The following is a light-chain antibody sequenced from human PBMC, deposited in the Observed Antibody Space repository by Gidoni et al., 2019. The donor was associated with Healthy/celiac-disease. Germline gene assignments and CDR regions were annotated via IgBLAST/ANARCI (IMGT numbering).Light chain of an antibody. CDR3: QQYNNWPPLT. CDR1: QSVSSN. V-gene: IGKV3-15*01. J-gene: IGKJ4*01. CDR2: GAS. Sequence: EIVMTQSPATLSVSPGERATLSCRASQSVSSNLAWYQQKPGQAPRLLIYGASTRATGIPARFSGSGYGKEFNLTISSLQSEDFAVYYCQQYNNWPPLTFGGGTKVEIK.